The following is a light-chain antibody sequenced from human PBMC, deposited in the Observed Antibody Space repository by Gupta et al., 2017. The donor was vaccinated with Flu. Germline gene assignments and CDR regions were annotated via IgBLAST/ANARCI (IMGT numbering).Light chain of an antibody. V-gene: IGKV1-5*03. CDR1: QSISSW. J-gene: IGKJ1*01. CDR3: QQDNSYWT. Sequence: DIQMTQSPSTLSSSVGDRVTITCRASQSISSWLAWYQQKPGKAPKLLIYKASSLESGVPSRFSGSGYGTEFTLTSSSLQPDDFANYYCQQDNSYWTFGQGTKVEIK. CDR2: KAS.